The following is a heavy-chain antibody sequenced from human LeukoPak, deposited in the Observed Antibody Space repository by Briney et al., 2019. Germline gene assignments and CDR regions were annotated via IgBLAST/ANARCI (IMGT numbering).Heavy chain of an antibody. CDR1: GYTLTELS. D-gene: IGHD3-3*01. CDR3: ATTEPGITIFGVVIPSYGMDV. J-gene: IGHJ6*02. V-gene: IGHV1-24*01. CDR2: FDPEDGET. Sequence: ASVTVSCKVSGYTLTELSMHWVRQAPGKGLEWMGGFDPEDGETIYAQKFQGRVTMTEDTSTDTAYMELSSLRSEDTAVYYCATTEPGITIFGVVIPSYGMDVWGQGTTVTVSS.